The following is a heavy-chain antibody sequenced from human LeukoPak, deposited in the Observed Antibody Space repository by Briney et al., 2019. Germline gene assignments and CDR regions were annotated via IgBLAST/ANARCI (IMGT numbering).Heavy chain of an antibody. CDR1: GFTFSNYA. V-gene: IGHV3-23*01. J-gene: IGHJ4*02. D-gene: IGHD2-15*01. CDR3: AKRRAEGGGWGFHEY. CDR2: ISGDAFRT. Sequence: GGSLRLSCAASGFTFSNYAISWVRQSPGKGLEWVSAISGDAFRTFYTDSVKGRFTISRDNSKNTLYLQMSSLRVEDTAVYYCAKRRAEGGGWGFHEYWGQGSLVIVSS.